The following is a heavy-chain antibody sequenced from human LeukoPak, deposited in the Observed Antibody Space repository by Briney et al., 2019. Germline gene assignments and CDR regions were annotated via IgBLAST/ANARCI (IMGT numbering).Heavy chain of an antibody. V-gene: IGHV3-7*03. D-gene: IGHD5-12*01. Sequence: GGSLRLSCEAPGLILRSYWMSWVRQVPGKGLEWVANIKQDGSEKYYVDSVKGRFTISRDNAKNSLYLQMNSLRAEDTAVYHCARGGGGYVGFDYWGQGTLVTVSS. CDR1: GLILRSYW. CDR2: IKQDGSEK. CDR3: ARGGGGYVGFDY. J-gene: IGHJ4*02.